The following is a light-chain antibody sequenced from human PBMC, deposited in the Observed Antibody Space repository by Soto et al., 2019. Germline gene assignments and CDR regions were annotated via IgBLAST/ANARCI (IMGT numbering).Light chain of an antibody. Sequence: EVVMTQSPDSLSVSPGERATLSCRASQSVSSNLAWYQQKPGQAPRLLIYDTSTRATGVPARFSGSGSGTEFTLTISSLQSEDFGVYYCQQYNDWFSITFGQGTKVDI. CDR1: QSVSSN. V-gene: IGKV3-15*01. CDR3: QQYNDWFSIT. CDR2: DTS. J-gene: IGKJ1*01.